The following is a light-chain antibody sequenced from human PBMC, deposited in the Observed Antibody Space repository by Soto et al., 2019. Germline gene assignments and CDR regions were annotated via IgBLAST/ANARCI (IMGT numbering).Light chain of an antibody. CDR1: QIVSFN. J-gene: IGKJ1*01. Sequence: EIVLTPSPGTLSLSPGERAPLSCRASQIVSFNYLAWYQQKPGQPPRLLIHGASPRAPGVPARFSGSGSETEFALVITSLQSEDFAVYFCHQYNQWPRTFGQGTKVDIK. V-gene: IGKV3-15*01. CDR3: HQYNQWPRT. CDR2: GAS.